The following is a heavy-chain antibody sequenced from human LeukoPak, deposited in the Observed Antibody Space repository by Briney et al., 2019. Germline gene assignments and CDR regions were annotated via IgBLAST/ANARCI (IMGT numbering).Heavy chain of an antibody. D-gene: IGHD1-1*01. CDR1: GTSISSNY. Sequence: SETLSLTCSVSGTSISSNYWSWIRQPPGKGLEWIGYISYIGSTNYNPSLKSRVTISVDTSKNQLSLKLNSVTTADTAVYYCARVTDWNDFGYWGQGTLVTVSS. V-gene: IGHV4-59*01. CDR3: ARVTDWNDFGY. CDR2: ISYIGST. J-gene: IGHJ4*02.